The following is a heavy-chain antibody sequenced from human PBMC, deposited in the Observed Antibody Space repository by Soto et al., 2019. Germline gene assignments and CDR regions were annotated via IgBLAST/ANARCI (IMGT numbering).Heavy chain of an antibody. Sequence: SVKVSCKASGFTFTSPAMQWVRQARGQRLEWIGWIVVGSGNTNYAQKFQERVTITRDMSTSTAYMGLSSLRSEDTAVYYCAAAPIDAFDIWGQGTMVTVSS. V-gene: IGHV1-58*02. CDR2: IVVGSGNT. CDR1: GFTFTSPA. J-gene: IGHJ3*02. CDR3: AAAPIDAFDI.